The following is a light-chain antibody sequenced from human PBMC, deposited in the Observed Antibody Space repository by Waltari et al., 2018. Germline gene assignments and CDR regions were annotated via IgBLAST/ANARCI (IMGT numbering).Light chain of an antibody. V-gene: IGLV2-14*03. Sequence: QSALTQPASVFGSPGQSITISCTGTSIDSNYVSWYQQHPGKAPQVMIYDVTDRPSGVSNRFSGSKSGNTASLTISGLQAEDEADYYCSSWTDSDALKLLFGGGTKLTVL. CDR1: SIDSNY. CDR3: SSWTDSDALKLL. CDR2: DVT. J-gene: IGLJ2*01.